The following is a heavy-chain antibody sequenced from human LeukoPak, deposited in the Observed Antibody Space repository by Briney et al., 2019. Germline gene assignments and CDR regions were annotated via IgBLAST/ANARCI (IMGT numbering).Heavy chain of an antibody. V-gene: IGHV3-48*01. CDR2: ISSSSSTI. J-gene: IGHJ6*02. Sequence: GGSLRLSCAASGFTFSSHTMNWVRQAPGKGLEWVSYISSSSSTIYYAGSVKGRFTISRDNAKNSLYLQMNSLRAEDTAVYYCARGQAGGMDVWGQGTTVTVSS. CDR3: ARGQAGGMDV. CDR1: GFTFSSHT.